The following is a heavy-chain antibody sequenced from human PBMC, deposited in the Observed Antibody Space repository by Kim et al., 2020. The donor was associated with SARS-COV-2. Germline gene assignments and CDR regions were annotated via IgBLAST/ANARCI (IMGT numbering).Heavy chain of an antibody. CDR2: INSNSGDT. CDR3: ARDSAAAAGTYFDC. Sequence: ASVKVSCKASEYIFTDYFIHWVRQAPGQGLEWMGWINSNSGDTNFAPRFQGRVRMTRDTSISTAYMELSRLTSDDTAVYYCARDSAAAAGTYFDCWGQGTLVTVSS. V-gene: IGHV1-2*02. CDR1: EYIFTDYF. J-gene: IGHJ4*02. D-gene: IGHD6-13*01.